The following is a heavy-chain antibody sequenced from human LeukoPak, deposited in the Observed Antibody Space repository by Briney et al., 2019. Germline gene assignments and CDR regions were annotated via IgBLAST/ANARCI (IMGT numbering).Heavy chain of an antibody. CDR1: GGSFSGYY. D-gene: IGHD2-15*01. J-gene: IGHJ4*02. CDR2: INHSGST. CDR3: ARDRHLGYCSGGSCYRYDY. Sequence: SETLSLTCAVYGGSFSGYYWSWIRHPPGKGLEWMGEINHSGSTNYNPSLKSRVTISVDTSKNQFSLKLSSVTAADTAVYYCARDRHLGYCSGGSCYRYDYWGQGTLVTVSS. V-gene: IGHV4-34*01.